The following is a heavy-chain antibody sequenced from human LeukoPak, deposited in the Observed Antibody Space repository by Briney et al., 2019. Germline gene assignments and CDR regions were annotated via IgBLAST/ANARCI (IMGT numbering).Heavy chain of an antibody. D-gene: IGHD2-15*01. CDR1: GYTFTGYY. CDR2: INPNSGGT. V-gene: IGHV1-2*04. J-gene: IGHJ4*02. CDR3: ARGYCSGGSCYFEGFDY. Sequence: GASVKVSCKASGYTFTGYYMHWVRQAPGQGLEWMGWINPNSGGTNYAQKFQGWVTMTRDTSISTAYMELSRLRSDDTAVYYCARGYCSGGSCYFEGFDYWGQGTLVTASS.